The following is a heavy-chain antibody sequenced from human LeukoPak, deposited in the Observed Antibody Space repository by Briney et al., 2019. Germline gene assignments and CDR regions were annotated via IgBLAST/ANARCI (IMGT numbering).Heavy chain of an antibody. CDR1: GYTFTTYY. CDR3: ARGRDDFWSGHYYYYMDV. CDR2: INPSGGST. Sequence: ASVKVSCKASGYTFTTYYIHWVRQAPGQGLEWMGIINPSGGSTSYAQKFQGRVTMTRDMSTSTVYMELSSLRSEDTAVYYCARGRDDFWSGHYYYYMDVWGKGTTVTVSS. V-gene: IGHV1-46*01. J-gene: IGHJ6*03. D-gene: IGHD3-3*01.